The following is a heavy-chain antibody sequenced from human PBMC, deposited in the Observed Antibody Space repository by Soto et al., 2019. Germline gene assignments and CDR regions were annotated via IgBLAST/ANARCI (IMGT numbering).Heavy chain of an antibody. D-gene: IGHD6-6*01. V-gene: IGHV3-23*01. CDR1: GFTFSSYA. Sequence: EVQLLESGGGLVQPGGSLRLSCAASGFTFSSYAMSWVRQAPGKGLEWVSAISGSGGSTYYADSVKGRFTISRDNSKNTLYLQMNSLRAEDTAVYYCARDVGAARIYNWFDPWGQGTLVTVSS. J-gene: IGHJ5*02. CDR2: ISGSGGST. CDR3: ARDVGAARIYNWFDP.